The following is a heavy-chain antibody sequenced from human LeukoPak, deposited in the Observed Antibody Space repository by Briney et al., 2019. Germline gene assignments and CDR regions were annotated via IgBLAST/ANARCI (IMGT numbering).Heavy chain of an antibody. V-gene: IGHV4-39*07. J-gene: IGHJ3*02. D-gene: IGHD6-13*01. Sequence: SETLSLTCTVSGGSISSYYWGWIRQPPGKGLEWIGSIYYSGSTYYNPSLKSRVTISVDTSKNQFSLKLSSVTAADTAVYYCARVGWLAAAGTGAFDIWGQGTMVTVSS. CDR1: GGSISSYY. CDR2: IYYSGST. CDR3: ARVGWLAAAGTGAFDI.